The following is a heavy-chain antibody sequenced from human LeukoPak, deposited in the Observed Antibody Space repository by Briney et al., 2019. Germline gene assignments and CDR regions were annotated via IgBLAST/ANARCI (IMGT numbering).Heavy chain of an antibody. CDR3: ARDGRDGYNWGAFDI. CDR2: IYSGGST. V-gene: IGHV3-53*01. CDR1: GFTFTNTW. J-gene: IGHJ3*02. D-gene: IGHD5-24*01. Sequence: GGSLRLSCAASGFTFTNTWMSWVRQAPGKGLEWVSVIYSGGSTYYADSVKGRFTISRDNSKNTLYLQMNSLRAEDTAVYYCARDGRDGYNWGAFDIWGQGTMVTVSS.